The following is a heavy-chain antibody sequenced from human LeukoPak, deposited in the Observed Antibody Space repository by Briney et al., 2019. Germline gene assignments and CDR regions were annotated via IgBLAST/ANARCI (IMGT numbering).Heavy chain of an antibody. V-gene: IGHV4-34*01. J-gene: IGHJ4*02. CDR1: GGSFSGYY. CDR3: ARGRTGYSYGYLRYYFDY. Sequence: SETLSLTCAVYGGSFSGYYWSWIRQPPGKGLEWIGEINHSGSTNYNPSLKSRVTISVDTSKNQFSLKLSSVTAADTAVYYCARGRTGYSYGYLRYYFDYWGQGTLATVSS. CDR2: INHSGST. D-gene: IGHD5-18*01.